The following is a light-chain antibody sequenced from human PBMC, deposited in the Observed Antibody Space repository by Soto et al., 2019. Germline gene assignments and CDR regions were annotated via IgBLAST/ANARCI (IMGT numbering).Light chain of an antibody. CDR2: DVS. Sequence: ALTQPASVSGSPGQSLTISCTGTSSDVGGYNYVSWYQQHPGKAPKVMIFDVSNRPSGVSDRFSGSKSGNTASLTISGLQAEDEADYYCSSYTSSSTYVFGTGTKV. CDR1: SSDVGGYNY. J-gene: IGLJ1*01. CDR3: SSYTSSSTYV. V-gene: IGLV2-14*01.